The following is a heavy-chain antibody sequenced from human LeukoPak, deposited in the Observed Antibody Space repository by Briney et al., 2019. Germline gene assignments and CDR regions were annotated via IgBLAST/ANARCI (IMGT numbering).Heavy chain of an antibody. CDR2: ISWNSGSI. V-gene: IGHV3-9*03. D-gene: IGHD3-22*01. Sequence: PGGSLRLSCAASGFTFDAYAMHWVRQAPGKGLEWVSGISWNSGSIGYADSVKGRFTISRDNAKNSLYLQMNSLRAEDMALYYCAKDNYYDSSGYIDYWGQGTLVTVSS. CDR3: AKDNYYDSSGYIDY. CDR1: GFTFDAYA. J-gene: IGHJ4*02.